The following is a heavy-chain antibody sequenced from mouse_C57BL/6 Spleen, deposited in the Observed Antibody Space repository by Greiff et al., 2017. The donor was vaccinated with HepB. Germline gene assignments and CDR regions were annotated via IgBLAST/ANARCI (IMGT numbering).Heavy chain of an antibody. V-gene: IGHV1-15*01. CDR2: IDPETGGT. D-gene: IGHD1-1*01. J-gene: IGHJ2*01. CDR3: TRNYYGSSLYYFDY. CDR1: GYTFTDYE. Sequence: VQLQQSGAELVRPGASVTLSCKASGYTFTDYEMHWVKQTPVHGLEWIGAIDPETGGTAYNQKFKGKAILTADKSSSTAYMELRSLTSEDSAVYYCTRNYYGSSLYYFDYWGQGTTLTVSS.